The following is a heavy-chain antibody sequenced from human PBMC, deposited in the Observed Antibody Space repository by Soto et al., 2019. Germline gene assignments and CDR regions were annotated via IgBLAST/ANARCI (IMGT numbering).Heavy chain of an antibody. CDR1: GDSVNSENSY. Sequence: SETLSLTCTVSGDSVNSENSYWKWIRQAPGKGPEWIGYIYYNGGTNYNPSLKSRATILLDTSTNQFSLTLTSVTAEDTAVYYCAREQWLAYFDYWGQGTLVTVSS. CDR3: AREQWLAYFDY. D-gene: IGHD6-19*01. J-gene: IGHJ4*02. CDR2: IYYNGGT. V-gene: IGHV4-61*01.